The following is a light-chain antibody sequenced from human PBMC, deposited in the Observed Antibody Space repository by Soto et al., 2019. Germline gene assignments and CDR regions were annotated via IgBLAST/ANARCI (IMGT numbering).Light chain of an antibody. Sequence: EIVMTQSPATLSLSPGERATLSCRASQSVSTNYLAWYQRKPGQAPRLLIYGASSRATDIPDRFSGSGSGTDFTLTITRLKPEDFAVYYCQQYGSSPPTFGQGTKVEL. CDR3: QQYGSSPPT. CDR1: QSVSTNY. J-gene: IGKJ1*01. V-gene: IGKV3-20*01. CDR2: GAS.